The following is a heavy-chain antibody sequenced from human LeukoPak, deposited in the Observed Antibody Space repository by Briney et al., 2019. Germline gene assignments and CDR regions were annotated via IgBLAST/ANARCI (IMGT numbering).Heavy chain of an antibody. V-gene: IGHV4-34*01. CDR1: GGSFSGYY. CDR3: ARASTMIVWTNNYYYGMDV. CDR2: INHSGST. D-gene: IGHD3-22*01. J-gene: IGHJ6*02. Sequence: SETLSLTCAVYGGSFSGYYWSWIRQPPGKGLEWIGEINHSGSTNYNPSLKSRVTISVDTPKNQFSLKLSSVTAADTAVYYCARASTMIVWTNNYYYGMDVWGQGTTVTVSS.